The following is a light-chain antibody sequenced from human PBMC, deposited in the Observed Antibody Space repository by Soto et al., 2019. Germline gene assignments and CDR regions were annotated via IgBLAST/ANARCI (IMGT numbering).Light chain of an antibody. J-gene: IGKJ1*01. CDR3: QQYNSYFQT. CDR2: DAS. V-gene: IGKV3-20*01. CDR1: QSVSSSY. Sequence: EIVLTQSPGTLSLSPGERATLSCRASQSVSSSYLAWYQQKPGQAPRLLIYDASNRATGIPARFSGSGSGTEFTLTISSLQPDDLATYYCQQYNSYFQTFGQGTKVDIK.